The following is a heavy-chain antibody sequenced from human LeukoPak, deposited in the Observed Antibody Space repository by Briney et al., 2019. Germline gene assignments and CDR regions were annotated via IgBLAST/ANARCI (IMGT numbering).Heavy chain of an antibody. CDR1: GGSISSYY. J-gene: IGHJ6*02. Sequence: SETLSLTCTVSGGSISSYYWSWIRQPAGKGLEWIGRIYTSGSTNYNPSLKSRVTMSVDTSKNQFSLKLSSVTAADTAMYYCARGRSTSPLSYGMDVWGQGTTVTVSS. D-gene: IGHD2-2*01. V-gene: IGHV4-4*07. CDR3: ARGRSTSPLSYGMDV. CDR2: IYTSGST.